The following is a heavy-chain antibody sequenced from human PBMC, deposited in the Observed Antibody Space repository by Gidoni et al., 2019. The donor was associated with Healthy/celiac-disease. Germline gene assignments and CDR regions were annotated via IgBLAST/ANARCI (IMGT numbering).Heavy chain of an antibody. CDR2: ISSSSSYI. J-gene: IGHJ4*02. V-gene: IGHV3-21*01. D-gene: IGHD3-10*01. Sequence: GESGGGLVKPGGSLRLSCAASGFTFSSYSMNWVRQAPGKGLEWVSSISSSSSYIYYADSVKGRFTISRDNAKNSLYLQMNSLRAEDTAVYYCARDSTPYGSGSSPNFDYWGQGTLVTVSS. CDR3: ARDSTPYGSGSSPNFDY. CDR1: GFTFSSYS.